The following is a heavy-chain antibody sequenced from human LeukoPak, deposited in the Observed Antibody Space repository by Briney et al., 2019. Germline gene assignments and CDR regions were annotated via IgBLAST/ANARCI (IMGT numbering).Heavy chain of an antibody. CDR1: GGSFSGYY. Sequence: PSETLSLTCAVYGGSFSGYYWSWIRQPPGKGLEWIGEINHSGSTNYNPSLKSRVTISVDTSKNQFSLKLSSVTAADTAVYYCARVGDSSGWYCYYYGMDVWGQGTTVTVSS. CDR2: INHSGST. CDR3: ARVGDSSGWYCYYYGMDV. D-gene: IGHD6-19*01. J-gene: IGHJ6*02. V-gene: IGHV4-34*01.